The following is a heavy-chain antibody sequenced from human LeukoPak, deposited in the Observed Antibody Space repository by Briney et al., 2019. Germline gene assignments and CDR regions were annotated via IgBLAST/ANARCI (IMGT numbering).Heavy chain of an antibody. Sequence: SETLSLTCTVSGGSISSYYWSWIRQPAGKGLEWIGRIYTSGSTNYNPSLKSRVTISVDTSKNQFSLKLSSVTAADTAVYYCARLEGSGWPYYYYHGMDVWGQGTTVTVSS. CDR3: ARLEGSGWPYYYYHGMDV. D-gene: IGHD6-19*01. V-gene: IGHV4-4*07. CDR1: GGSISSYY. CDR2: IYTSGST. J-gene: IGHJ6*02.